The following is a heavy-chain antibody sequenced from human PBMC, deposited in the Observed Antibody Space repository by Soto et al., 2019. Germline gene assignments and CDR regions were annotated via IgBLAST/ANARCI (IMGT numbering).Heavy chain of an antibody. CDR3: AKAGSYSGSSGRVDY. D-gene: IGHD1-26*01. Sequence: ASVKVSCKASGYTFTTYYMYWVRQAPGQGLEWMGIINPSGGSTSFAQKFQGRVTMTRDTSTSTVYMELISLTSEDTAVYYCAKAGSYSGSSGRVDYWGQGILVTVSS. J-gene: IGHJ4*02. V-gene: IGHV1-46*01. CDR2: INPSGGST. CDR1: GYTFTTYY.